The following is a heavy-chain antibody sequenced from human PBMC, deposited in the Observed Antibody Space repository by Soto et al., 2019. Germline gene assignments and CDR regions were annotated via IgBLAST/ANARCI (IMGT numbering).Heavy chain of an antibody. V-gene: IGHV3-49*03. CDR2: IRSKAYGGTT. D-gene: IGHD2-15*01. J-gene: IGHJ6*02. Sequence: PGGSLRLSCTASGFTFGDYAMSWFRQAPGKGLEWVGFIRSKAYGGTTEYAASVKGRFTISRDDSKGIAYLQMNSLKTEDTAVYYCTRFADIVVVVAATPVGPSNPYGMDVWGQGTTVTVSS. CDR1: GFTFGDYA. CDR3: TRFADIVVVVAATPVGPSNPYGMDV.